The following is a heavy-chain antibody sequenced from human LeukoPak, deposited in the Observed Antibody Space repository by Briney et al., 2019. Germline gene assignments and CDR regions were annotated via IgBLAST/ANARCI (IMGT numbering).Heavy chain of an antibody. CDR1: GFTFGNYA. D-gene: IGHD2-15*01. V-gene: IGHV3-23*01. J-gene: IGHJ3*02. CDR3: ARGPYCGGGTCYTLGAFDI. CDR2: ISHSGGST. Sequence: GGSLGLSCAASGFTFGNYAMSWVRQAPGKGLEWVSGISHSGGSTYYADSVKGRFTISRDNSRNTVYLQMNSLRAEDSAVYHCARGPYCGGGTCYTLGAFDIWGQGTLASVSS.